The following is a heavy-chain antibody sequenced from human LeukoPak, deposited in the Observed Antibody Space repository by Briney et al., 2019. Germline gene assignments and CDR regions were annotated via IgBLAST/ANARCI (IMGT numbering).Heavy chain of an antibody. CDR1: GFSFSTSP. J-gene: IGHJ6*02. CDR3: AKTHYDLLDV. Sequence: GGSLRLSCTASGFSFSTSPMSWVRQPPGKGLEWVSAMNNGPGATFYRDSVRGRFTISRDDSKSTLYLQMNSLRAEDTGTYYCAKTHYDLLDVWGQGTTVTVSS. D-gene: IGHD5-12*01. V-gene: IGHV3-23*01. CDR2: MNNGPGAT.